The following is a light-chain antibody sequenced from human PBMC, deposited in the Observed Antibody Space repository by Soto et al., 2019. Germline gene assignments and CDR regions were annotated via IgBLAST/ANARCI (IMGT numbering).Light chain of an antibody. CDR3: QQYGSSPWT. V-gene: IGKV3-20*01. CDR2: GAS. CDR1: QSVSNNY. Sequence: EIVLTQSPGTLSLSPGERATLSFRASQSVSNNYLAWCQQKPGQAPRLLIYGASNRATGIPARFSGSGSGTDFTLTISRLEPEHFAVYYCQQYGSSPWTFGQGTKVDIK. J-gene: IGKJ1*01.